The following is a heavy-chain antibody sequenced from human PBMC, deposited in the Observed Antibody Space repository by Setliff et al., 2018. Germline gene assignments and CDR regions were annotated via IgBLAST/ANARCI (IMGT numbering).Heavy chain of an antibody. CDR2: INHSGST. Sequence: PSETLSLTCAVYGGSFSGYYWSWIRQPPGKGLEWIGEINHSGSTNYNPSLKSRVTISVDTSKNLFSLKLSSVTAADTAVYYCARGRIAAALYYFDYWGQGTLVTVSS. J-gene: IGHJ4*02. V-gene: IGHV4-34*01. D-gene: IGHD6-13*01. CDR1: GGSFSGYY. CDR3: ARGRIAAALYYFDY.